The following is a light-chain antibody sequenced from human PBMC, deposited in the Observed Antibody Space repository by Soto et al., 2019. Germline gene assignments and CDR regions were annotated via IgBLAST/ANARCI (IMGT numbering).Light chain of an antibody. V-gene: IGKV3-20*01. CDR3: QQFGSSKYT. J-gene: IGKJ2*01. Sequence: EIVLTQAPANLSLSPGERATLSCRASQVVSTSYLAWYYQKPGQAPGLLRYATSRRSTDIPDRFSGSGYGTDLTLTVSRLEPGEFAVFYCQQFGSSKYTFGQGTKLEI. CDR1: QVVSTSY. CDR2: ATS.